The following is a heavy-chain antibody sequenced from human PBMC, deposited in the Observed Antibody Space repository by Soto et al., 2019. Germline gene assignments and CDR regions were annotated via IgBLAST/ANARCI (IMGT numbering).Heavy chain of an antibody. CDR2: ISGTGGST. CDR3: AKDAAVGNPYYFDY. J-gene: IGHJ4*02. CDR1: GFSFSSYA. V-gene: IGHV3-23*01. D-gene: IGHD6-13*01. Sequence: GGSLRLSCAASGFSFSSYAMSWVRQAPGKGLEWVSGISGTGGSTYYADSVKGRFTISRDNFKSMLYLQMNSLRAEDTAVYYCAKDAAVGNPYYFDYWGQGTLVTVSS.